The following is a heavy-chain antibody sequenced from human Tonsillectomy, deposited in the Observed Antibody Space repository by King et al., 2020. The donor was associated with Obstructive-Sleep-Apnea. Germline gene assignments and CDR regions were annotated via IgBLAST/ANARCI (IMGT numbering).Heavy chain of an antibody. CDR2: IYSGGST. CDR3: ARDAGLEARYVDL. D-gene: IGHD3-3*01. CDR1: GFTVSSNY. J-gene: IGHJ2*01. Sequence: EQLVQSGGGLVQPGGSLRLSCAASGFTVSSNYMSWVRQAPGKGLEWVSVIYSGGSTYYADSVKGRFTISRDNSKNTLYLQMNSLRAEDTAGYYCARDAGLEARYVDLWGRGTLVTVSS. V-gene: IGHV3-66*01.